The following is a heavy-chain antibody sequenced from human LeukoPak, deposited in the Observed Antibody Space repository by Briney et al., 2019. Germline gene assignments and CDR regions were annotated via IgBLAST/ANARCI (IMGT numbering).Heavy chain of an antibody. J-gene: IGHJ4*02. V-gene: IGHV4-59*01. D-gene: IGHD3-3*01. CDR2: IYYSGIT. CDR3: AGGDYDFWSGYYTEWAFDY. CDR1: GGSFSGYY. Sequence: SETLSLTCAVYGGSFSGYYWSWIRQPPGKGLEWIGYIYYSGITNSNPSLKSRVTISVDTSKNQFSLKLSSVTAADTAVYYCAGGDYDFWSGYYTEWAFDYWGQGTLVTVSS.